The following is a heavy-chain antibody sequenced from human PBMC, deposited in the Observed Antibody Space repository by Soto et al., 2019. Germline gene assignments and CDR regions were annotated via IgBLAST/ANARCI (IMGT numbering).Heavy chain of an antibody. J-gene: IGHJ6*02. CDR2: TYQSGSA. V-gene: IGHV4-30-2*06. Sequence: SSETLSLTCTVSGGSISSGGYSWTWIRQSPGKGLEWIGYTYQSGSAYYNPSLKSRVTISVDRSKNQFSLNLTSVTAADTAVYYCARDYYGMDVWGQGTTVTVSS. CDR1: GGSISSGGYS. CDR3: ARDYYGMDV.